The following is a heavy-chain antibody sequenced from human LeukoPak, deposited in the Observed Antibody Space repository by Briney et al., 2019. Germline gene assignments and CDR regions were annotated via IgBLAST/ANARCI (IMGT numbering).Heavy chain of an antibody. J-gene: IGHJ4*02. CDR1: GGSISSGSYY. CDR3: ARAGWSGYLGAIDY. D-gene: IGHD3-3*01. CDR2: IYTSGST. V-gene: IGHV4-61*02. Sequence: SETLSLTCTVSGGSISSGSYYWSWIRQPAGKGLEWIGRIYTSGSTNYNPSLKSRVTISVDTSKTQSSLKLSSVTAADTAVYYCARAGWSGYLGAIDYWGQGTLVTVSS.